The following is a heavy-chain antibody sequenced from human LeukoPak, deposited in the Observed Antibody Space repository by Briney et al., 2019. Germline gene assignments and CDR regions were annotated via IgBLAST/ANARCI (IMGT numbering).Heavy chain of an antibody. J-gene: IGHJ4*02. CDR1: GYTFTSYD. CDR3: ARVEMATIGRPFDY. V-gene: IGHV1-8*03. CDR2: MNPKSGST. Sequence: ASVKVSCKASGYTFTSYDINWVRQATGQGLEWMGWMNPKSGSTGYAQKFQGRVTITRNTSITTAYMELSSLRSEDTAVYYCARVEMATIGRPFDYWGQGTLVTVSS. D-gene: IGHD5-24*01.